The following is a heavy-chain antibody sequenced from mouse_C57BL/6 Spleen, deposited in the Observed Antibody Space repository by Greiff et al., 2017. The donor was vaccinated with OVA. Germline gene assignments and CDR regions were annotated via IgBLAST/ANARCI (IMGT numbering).Heavy chain of an antibody. V-gene: IGHV1-26*01. CDR3: ARWGSRFAY. Sequence: EVQLQQSGPELVKPGASVKISCKASGYTFTDYYMNWVKQSHGKSLEWIGDINPNNGGTSYNQKFKGKATLTVDKSSSTAYMGRRSLTSEDSAVYYCARWGSRFAYWGQGTLVTVSA. CDR2: INPNNGGT. CDR1: GYTFTDYY. J-gene: IGHJ3*01.